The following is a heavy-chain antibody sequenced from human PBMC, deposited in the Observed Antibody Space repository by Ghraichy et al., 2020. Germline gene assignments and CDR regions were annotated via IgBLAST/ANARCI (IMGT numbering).Heavy chain of an antibody. J-gene: IGHJ4*02. CDR2: IRSKADGGTT. D-gene: IGHD3-16*01. Sequence: GGSLRLSCAASGFSFSNAWINWVRQAPGKGLEWVGRIRSKADGGTTDYAAPVKGRFTISRDDSKNTLYLQMNSLKTEDTAVYYCATETILITSGGDSRTDYWGQGTLVTVSS. CDR1: GFSFSNAW. CDR3: ATETILITSGGDSRTDY. V-gene: IGHV3-15*07.